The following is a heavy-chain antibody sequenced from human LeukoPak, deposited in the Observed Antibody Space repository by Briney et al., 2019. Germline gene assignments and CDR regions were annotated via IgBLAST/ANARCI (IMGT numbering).Heavy chain of an antibody. CDR3: AKDYGSGSYFDY. CDR1: GFTFSSYG. V-gene: IGHV3-30*02. CDR2: IRYDGSNK. Sequence: PGGSLRLSCAASGFTFSSYGMRWVRQAPGKGLEGVAFIRYDGSNKYYADSVKGRFTISRDNYKNTLYLQMNSLRAEDTAVYYCAKDYGSGSYFDYWGQGTLVTVSS. J-gene: IGHJ4*02. D-gene: IGHD3-10*01.